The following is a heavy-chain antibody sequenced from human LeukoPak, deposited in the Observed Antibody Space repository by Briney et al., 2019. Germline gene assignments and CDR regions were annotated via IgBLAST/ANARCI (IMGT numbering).Heavy chain of an antibody. D-gene: IGHD1-26*01. CDR1: GFTFSSYA. J-gene: IGHJ4*02. Sequence: QTGGSLRLSCAASGFTFSSYAMSWVRQAPGKGLDWVSAISGSGGSTYYADSVKGRFTISRDNSKNTLYLQMNSLRAEDTAVYYCAKVIDREWELPHFDYWGQGTLVTVSS. V-gene: IGHV3-23*01. CDR2: ISGSGGST. CDR3: AKVIDREWELPHFDY.